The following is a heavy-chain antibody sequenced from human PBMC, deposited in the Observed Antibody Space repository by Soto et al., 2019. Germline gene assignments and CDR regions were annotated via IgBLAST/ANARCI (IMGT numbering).Heavy chain of an antibody. Sequence: PSETLSLTCTVSGGSISSYYWSWIRQPPGKGLEWIGYIYYSGSTNYNPSLKSRVTISVDTSKNQFSLKLSSVTAADTAVYYCARVLSSGLYYYYYGMDVWGQGTTVTVSS. J-gene: IGHJ6*02. D-gene: IGHD6-19*01. CDR1: GGSISSYY. V-gene: IGHV4-59*01. CDR3: ARVLSSGLYYYYYGMDV. CDR2: IYYSGST.